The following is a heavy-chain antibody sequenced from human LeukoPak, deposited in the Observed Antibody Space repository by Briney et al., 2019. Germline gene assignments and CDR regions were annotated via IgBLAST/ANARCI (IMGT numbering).Heavy chain of an antibody. J-gene: IGHJ5*02. V-gene: IGHV3-11*01. Sequence: NPGGSLRLSCAASGFTLSDYYMSWIRQAPGKGLEWLSYISSSGSVIQYADSVKGRFTVSRDNAKNSLFLQMNSLRAEDTAVYYCARDVPAVGGEWGNWFDPWGQGTLVTVSS. CDR2: ISSSGSVI. CDR1: GFTLSDYY. D-gene: IGHD6-13*01. CDR3: ARDVPAVGGEWGNWFDP.